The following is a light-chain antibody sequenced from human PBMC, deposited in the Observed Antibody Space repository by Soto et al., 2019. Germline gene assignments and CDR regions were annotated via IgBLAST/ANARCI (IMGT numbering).Light chain of an antibody. J-gene: IGLJ7*01. CDR1: VLTKKY. Sequence: SYELTQPSSVSVSPGQTARITCSGDVLTKKYARWFQQKPGQAPVLVIYKDTERPSGIPERFSGSSSGTTVTLTISGAQVEDEADSYCYSAADNILAVFGGGTQLTVL. CDR2: KDT. V-gene: IGLV3-27*01. CDR3: YSAADNILAV.